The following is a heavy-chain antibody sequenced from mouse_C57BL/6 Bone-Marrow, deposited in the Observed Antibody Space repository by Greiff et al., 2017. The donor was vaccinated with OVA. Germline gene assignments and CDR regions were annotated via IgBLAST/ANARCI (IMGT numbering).Heavy chain of an antibody. D-gene: IGHD2-3*01. J-gene: IGHJ3*01. CDR2: IDPSDSYT. V-gene: IGHV1-69*01. CDR1: GYTFTSYW. CDR3: ARGSPYDPFAY. Sequence: QVQLQQPGAELVMPGASVKLSCKASGYTFTSYWMHWVKQRPGQGLEWIGEIDPSDSYTNYNQKFKGKSTLTVDKSSSTAYMQLSSLTSEDSAVYYWARGSPYDPFAYWGQGTLVTVSA.